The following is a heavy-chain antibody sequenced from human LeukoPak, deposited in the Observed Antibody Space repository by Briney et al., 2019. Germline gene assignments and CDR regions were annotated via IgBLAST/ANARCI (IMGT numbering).Heavy chain of an antibody. J-gene: IGHJ4*02. CDR3: ARGGNSKASDY. D-gene: IGHD4-23*01. Sequence: PGGSLRLSCAASGFPFSSYWMHWVRQVPGKGLLWVSRINSDGSATIYADSVKGRFTISRDNAKNSLYLQMSNLRAEDTAVYFCARGGNSKASDYWGQGTLVTVSS. V-gene: IGHV3-74*01. CDR1: GFPFSSYW. CDR2: INSDGSAT.